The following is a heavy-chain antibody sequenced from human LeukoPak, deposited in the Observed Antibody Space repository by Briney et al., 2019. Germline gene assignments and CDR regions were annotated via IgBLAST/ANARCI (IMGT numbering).Heavy chain of an antibody. CDR2: ISYDGSNK. CDR1: GFTFSSYA. V-gene: IGHV3-30*04. CDR3: ATEADYYDSSGYYLGPDY. Sequence: GGSLRLSCAASGFTFSSYAMHWVRQAPGNGLEWVAVISYDGSNKYYADSVKGRFTISRDNSKNTLYLQMNSLRAEDTAVYYCATEADYYDSSGYYLGPDYWGQGTLVTVSS. J-gene: IGHJ4*02. D-gene: IGHD3-22*01.